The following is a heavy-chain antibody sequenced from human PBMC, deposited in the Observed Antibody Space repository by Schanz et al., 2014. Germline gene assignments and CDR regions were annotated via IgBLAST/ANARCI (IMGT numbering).Heavy chain of an antibody. CDR3: ARGPLGTSP. J-gene: IGHJ5*02. CDR2: ISPYNGNT. Sequence: QVQVVQSGAEVKKPGASVKVSCKASGYTFISYGISWVRQAPGQGLEWMGWISPYNGNTNYAQKFQGRVTFTADKSTSTAYMELSSLKSEDTAVYYCARGPLGTSPWGQGTLVTVSS. V-gene: IGHV1-18*01. CDR1: GYTFISYG. D-gene: IGHD5-12*01.